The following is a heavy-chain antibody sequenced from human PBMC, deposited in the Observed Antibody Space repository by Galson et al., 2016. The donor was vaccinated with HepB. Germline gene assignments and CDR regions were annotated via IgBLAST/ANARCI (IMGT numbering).Heavy chain of an antibody. V-gene: IGHV3-53*01. Sequence: SLRLSCAASGFIVSSNYMSWVRQAPGKGLEWVSVIYSGGSTYHADSVKGRFTISRDNSKNTLYLQMNSLRAEDTAVYYCATGYCTDGLCSNFDYWGQGTLVTVSS. J-gene: IGHJ4*02. CDR1: GFIVSSNY. CDR2: IYSGGST. D-gene: IGHD2-8*01. CDR3: ATGYCTDGLCSNFDY.